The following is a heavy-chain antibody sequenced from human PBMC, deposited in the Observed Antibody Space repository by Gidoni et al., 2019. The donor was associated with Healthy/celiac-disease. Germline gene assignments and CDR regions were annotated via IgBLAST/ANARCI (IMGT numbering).Heavy chain of an antibody. CDR2: IWYDGSNK. V-gene: IGHV3-33*01. D-gene: IGHD3-10*01. CDR1: GFTFSSYG. CDR3: ARDLPSMDPRVSRPGAIDY. Sequence: QVQLVESGGGVVQPGRSLRLSCAASGFTFSSYGMHWDRQAPGKGLEWVAVIWYDGSNKYYADSVKGRFTISRDNSKNTLYLQMNSLRAEDTAVYYCARDLPSMDPRVSRPGAIDYWGQGTLVTVSS. J-gene: IGHJ4*02.